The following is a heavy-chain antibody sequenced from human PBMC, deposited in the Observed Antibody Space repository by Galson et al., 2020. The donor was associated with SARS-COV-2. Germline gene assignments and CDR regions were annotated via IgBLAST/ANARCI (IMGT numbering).Heavy chain of an antibody. V-gene: IGHV3-48*01. CDR3: ARGSIAAADPEYFQH. CDR1: GFTFSSYS. CDR2: ISSSSTI. J-gene: IGHJ1*01. Sequence: GESLKISCAASGFTFSSYSMNWVRQAPGKGLEWVSYISSSSTIYYADSVKGRFTISRDNAKNSLYLQMNSLRAEETAVYYCARGSIAAADPEYFQHWGQGTLVTVSS. D-gene: IGHD6-13*01.